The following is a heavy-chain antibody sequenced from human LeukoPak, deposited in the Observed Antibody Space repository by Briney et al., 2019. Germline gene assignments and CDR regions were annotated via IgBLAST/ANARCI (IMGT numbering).Heavy chain of an antibody. V-gene: IGHV3-7*05. J-gene: IGHJ3*02. D-gene: IGHD3-10*01. Sequence: PGGSLRLSCAAYGFTFSSYWMSWVRQATGKGLEWVANIKRDGSEKYYVDSVKGRLTISRDNAENSLYLQMNSLRAEDTAVYYCARARDYGSGRANAFDIWGQGTMVTVSS. CDR3: ARARDYGSGRANAFDI. CDR2: IKRDGSEK. CDR1: GFTFSSYW.